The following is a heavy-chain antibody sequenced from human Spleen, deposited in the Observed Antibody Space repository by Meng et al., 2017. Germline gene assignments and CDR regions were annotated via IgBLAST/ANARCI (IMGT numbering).Heavy chain of an antibody. CDR2: IKQDGSEK. V-gene: IGHV3-7*01. D-gene: IGHD2-2*01. J-gene: IGHJ4*02. CDR1: GFTFSSCW. CDR3: ASLHCPNTNCYLNYYFDY. Sequence: GESLKISCAASGFTFSSCWMSWVRQAPGKGLEWVANIKQDGSEKYYVDSVKGRFTISRDNAKNSLYLQMNSLTAEDTAVYYCASLHCPNTNCYLNYYFDYWGQGALVTVSS.